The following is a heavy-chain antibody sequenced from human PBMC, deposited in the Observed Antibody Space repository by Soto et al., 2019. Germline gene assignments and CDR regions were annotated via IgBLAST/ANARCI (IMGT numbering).Heavy chain of an antibody. V-gene: IGHV4-59*01. Sequence: SETLSLACPVSGGSISSYYWSWIRQPPGKGLECVGYIYYSGSTNYKPALKSRVTISVDTSKNHFSLKLSSVTAADTAVYYSAREQELNYDDSSGSYYGAFDIRGQGTMVT. D-gene: IGHD3-22*01. CDR1: GGSISSYY. CDR2: IYYSGST. J-gene: IGHJ3*02. CDR3: AREQELNYDDSSGSYYGAFDI.